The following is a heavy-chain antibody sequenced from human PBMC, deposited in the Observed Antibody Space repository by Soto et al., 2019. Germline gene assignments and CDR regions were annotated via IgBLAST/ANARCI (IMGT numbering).Heavy chain of an antibody. CDR2: IFYLGSS. V-gene: IGHV4-39*01. J-gene: IGHJ5*02. CDR3: ARHSLALRKNNWFDP. D-gene: IGHD3-3*02. Sequence: PSETLSLTCTVYGDSIISSDFYWGSVRQPPGKGLEWIGSIFYLGSSYYNPSLKSRVTMSVDTSKNQFSLRLRSVTAADTALYFCARHSLALRKNNWFDPWGQGIMVTVSS. CDR1: GDSIISSDFY.